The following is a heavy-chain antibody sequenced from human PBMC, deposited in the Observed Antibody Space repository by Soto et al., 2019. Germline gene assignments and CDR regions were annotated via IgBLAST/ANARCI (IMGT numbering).Heavy chain of an antibody. CDR1: GYTFTSYG. D-gene: IGHD3-22*01. J-gene: IGHJ6*02. CDR3: ARGSAYYYDSSGPPAYYYGMDV. CDR2: VSAYNGNT. V-gene: IGHV1-18*01. Sequence: ASVKVSCKASGYTFTSYGISWVRQAPGQGLEWMGWVSAYNGNTNYAQKLQGRVTMTTDTSTSTAYMELRSLRSDDTAVYYCARGSAYYYDSSGPPAYYYGMDVWGQGTTVTV.